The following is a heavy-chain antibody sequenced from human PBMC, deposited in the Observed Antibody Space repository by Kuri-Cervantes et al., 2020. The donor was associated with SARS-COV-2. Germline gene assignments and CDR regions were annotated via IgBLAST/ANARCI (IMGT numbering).Heavy chain of an antibody. Sequence: SETLSLTCTVSGGSISSSSDYWGWIRQPPGKGLEWVGSLYHRGNTYYNPSLQSRVTISVDTSKNQFSLKLSSVTAADTAVYYCARGPGLRFLEWLLSPYGMDVWGQGNMVTVAS. CDR1: GGSISSSSDY. CDR3: ARGPGLRFLEWLLSPYGMDV. J-gene: IGHJ6*02. D-gene: IGHD3-3*01. V-gene: IGHV4-39*07. CDR2: LYHRGNT.